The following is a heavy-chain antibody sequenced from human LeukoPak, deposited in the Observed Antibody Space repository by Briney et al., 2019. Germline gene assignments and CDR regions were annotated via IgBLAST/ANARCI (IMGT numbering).Heavy chain of an antibody. V-gene: IGHV3-11*04. Sequence: KSGGSLRLSCAASGFTFSDYYMSWIRQAPGKGLEWVSYISSSGSTIYYADSVKGRFTISRDNAKNSLYLQMNSLRAEDTAVYYCARDPEYSYGSPDYYYYYMDVWGKGTTVTVSS. CDR1: GFTFSDYY. CDR2: ISSSGSTI. D-gene: IGHD5-18*01. CDR3: ARDPEYSYGSPDYYYYYMDV. J-gene: IGHJ6*03.